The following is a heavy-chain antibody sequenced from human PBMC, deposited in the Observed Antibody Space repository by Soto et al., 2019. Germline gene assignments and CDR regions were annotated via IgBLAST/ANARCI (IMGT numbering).Heavy chain of an antibody. V-gene: IGHV4-59*01. D-gene: IGHD2-15*01. CDR2: VYNSGST. Sequence: SETLSLTCTVSGGSISSNYWTWIRQPPGKGLEWIGYVYNSGSTNYNPSLKSRVTISEDTSRSQFSLKVNSMTAADTAVYYCARYGREEVAGYTLDYGGQGILVTVSS. CDR1: GGSISSNY. CDR3: ARYGREEVAGYTLDY. J-gene: IGHJ4*02.